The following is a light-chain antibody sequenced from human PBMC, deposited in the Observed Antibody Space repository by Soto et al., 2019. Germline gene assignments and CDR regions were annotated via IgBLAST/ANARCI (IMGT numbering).Light chain of an antibody. V-gene: IGKV1-9*01. J-gene: IGKJ5*01. CDR1: QGISSY. CDR2: AAS. CDR3: QQLHSFPIT. Sequence: DIQLTQSPSFLSASVGDRVTITCRASQGISSYLAWYQQKPGKAPKLLIYAASTLQSGVPSRFSGSGSGTEFPLTISSLQPEDFATYYCQQLHSFPITFSPGTRLE.